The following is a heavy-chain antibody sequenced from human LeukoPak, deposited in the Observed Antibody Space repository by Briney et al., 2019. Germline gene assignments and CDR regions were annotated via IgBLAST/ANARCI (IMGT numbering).Heavy chain of an antibody. CDR3: VALIRGLGH. D-gene: IGHD3-10*01. J-gene: IGHJ4*02. CDR2: SRNRAHSYTT. CDR1: VFAFSDHY. V-gene: IGHV3-72*01. Sequence: PGWLLSFCCAAAVFAFSDHYMDGLREAPGERLGWVGRSRNRAHSYTTGYAASVKGRFTVSRADSENLLFLQMNSLKTADTAVYYCVALIRGLGHWGQGTLVTVSS.